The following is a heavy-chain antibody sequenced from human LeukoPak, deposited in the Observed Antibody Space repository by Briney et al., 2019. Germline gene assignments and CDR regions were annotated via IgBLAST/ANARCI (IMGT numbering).Heavy chain of an antibody. J-gene: IGHJ4*02. CDR2: INPNSGGT. CDR1: GYTFTAYY. Sequence: ASVKVSCKASGYTFTAYYIHWVRQAPGQGLEWMGWINPNSGGTNYAQNFQGRVTMTRDTSISTAYMELSRLTSDDTAIYYCARDWRGSYFPDFWGQGTLVTVSS. D-gene: IGHD1-26*01. V-gene: IGHV1-2*02. CDR3: ARDWRGSYFPDF.